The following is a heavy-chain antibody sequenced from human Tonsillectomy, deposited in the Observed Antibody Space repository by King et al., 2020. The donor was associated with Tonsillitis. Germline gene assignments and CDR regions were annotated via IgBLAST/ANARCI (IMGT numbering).Heavy chain of an antibody. Sequence: QLQESGPGLVKPSETLSLTCTVSGGSISSSSYYWGWIRQPPGKGLEWIGSIYYSGSTYYNPSLKSRVTISVDTSKNQFSLKLSSVTAADTAVYYCARLRDYLNAFDIWGQGTMVTVSS. D-gene: IGHD4-11*01. J-gene: IGHJ3*02. CDR3: ARLRDYLNAFDI. CDR2: IYYSGST. CDR1: GGSISSSSYY. V-gene: IGHV4-39*01.